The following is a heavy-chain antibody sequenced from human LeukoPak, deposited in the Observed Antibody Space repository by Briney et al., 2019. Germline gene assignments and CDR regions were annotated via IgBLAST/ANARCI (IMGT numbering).Heavy chain of an antibody. CDR2: IYYSGST. J-gene: IGHJ5*02. Sequence: TSETLSLTCTVSGGSISSYYWSWIRQPPGKGLEWIGYIYYSGSTNYNPSLKSRVTISVDTSKNQFSLKPSSVTAADTAVYYCARGYYYGSGSYYSWFDPWGQGTLVTVSS. CDR1: GGSISSYY. D-gene: IGHD3-10*01. V-gene: IGHV4-59*01. CDR3: ARGYYYGSGSYYSWFDP.